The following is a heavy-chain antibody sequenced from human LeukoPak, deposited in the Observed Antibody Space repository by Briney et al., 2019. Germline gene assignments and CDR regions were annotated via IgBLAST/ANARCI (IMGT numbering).Heavy chain of an antibody. CDR2: ISSSSSYI. V-gene: IGHV3-21*01. Sequence: KSGGSLRLSCAASGFTFSSYSMNWVRQAPGKGLEWVSSISSSSSYIYYADSVKGRFTISRDNAKNSLYLQMNSLRAEDTAVYYCAREGVLYYDFWSGHNWFDPWGQGTLVTVSS. CDR1: GFTFSSYS. D-gene: IGHD3-3*01. CDR3: AREGVLYYDFWSGHNWFDP. J-gene: IGHJ5*02.